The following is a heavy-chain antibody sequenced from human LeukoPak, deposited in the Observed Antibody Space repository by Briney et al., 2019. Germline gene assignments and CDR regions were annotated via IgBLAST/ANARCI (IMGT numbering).Heavy chain of an antibody. CDR3: ARERGYSYGGDAFDI. V-gene: IGHV4-39*02. Sequence: PSETLSLTCTVSGGSISSSSFYWGWIRQPPGKGLEWIAIISYSGSTYYNPSLKSRVTISVDTSKNQFSLKLSSVAAADTAVYYCARERGYSYGGDAFDIWGQGTMVTVSS. D-gene: IGHD5-18*01. CDR2: ISYSGST. CDR1: GGSISSSSFY. J-gene: IGHJ3*02.